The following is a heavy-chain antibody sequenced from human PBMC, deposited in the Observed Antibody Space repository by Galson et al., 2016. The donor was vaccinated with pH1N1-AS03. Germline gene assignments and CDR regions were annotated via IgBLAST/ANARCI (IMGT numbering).Heavy chain of an antibody. D-gene: IGHD3-10*01. CDR2: IYPGDSDT. Sequence: QSGAEVKKPGESLKISCKGSGYSFTSYWIGWVRQMPGKGLEWMGIIYPGDSDTRYSPSFQGQVTISTDKSISTAYLQWSSLKASDTAMYYCARLGNDGSHSSLVYFDFWGQGTLVTVSS. CDR1: GYSFTSYW. CDR3: ARLGNDGSHSSLVYFDF. V-gene: IGHV5-51*01. J-gene: IGHJ4*02.